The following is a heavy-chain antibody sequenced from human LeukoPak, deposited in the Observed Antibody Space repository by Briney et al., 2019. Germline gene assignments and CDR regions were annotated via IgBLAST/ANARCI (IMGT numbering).Heavy chain of an antibody. J-gene: IGHJ4*01. CDR3: ARHPSSAWHADY. Sequence: SETLSLTCTVSGGSISTSSYCWGWIRQPPGKGLEWIGSISYSGTTYYSPSLKSRVTISVDTSNNQFSLRLASVTAADTAVYFCARHPSSAWHADYWGHGTLVTVSS. CDR1: GGSISTSSYC. CDR2: ISYSGTT. D-gene: IGHD6-25*01. V-gene: IGHV4-39*01.